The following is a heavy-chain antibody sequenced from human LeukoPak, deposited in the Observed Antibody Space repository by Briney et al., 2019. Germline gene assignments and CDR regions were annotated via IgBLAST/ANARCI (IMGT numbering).Heavy chain of an antibody. J-gene: IGHJ4*01. CDR2: FAGSSGYI. D-gene: IGHD2-21*01. Sequence: GGSQRLPCAPSVFTYQLYNVICVRDAPGGGVEWVSYFAGSSGYISYAHSVRGGFTISRDNAKKSLYLQMTSLTAEDTAVYDCARDRGAYCGGECYLGFEYWGRGTLVTVSS. CDR1: VFTYQLYN. V-gene: IGHV3-21*01. CDR3: ARDRGAYCGGECYLGFEY.